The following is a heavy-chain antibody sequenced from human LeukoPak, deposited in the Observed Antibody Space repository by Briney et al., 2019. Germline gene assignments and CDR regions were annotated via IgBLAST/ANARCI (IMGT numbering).Heavy chain of an antibody. D-gene: IGHD3-22*01. J-gene: IGHJ4*02. CDR2: MNPNSGNT. CDR1: GYTFTSYD. Sequence: ASVKVSCKASGYTFTSYDINWVRQATGQGLEWMGWMNPNSGNTGYAQKFQGRVTITRNTSISTAYMELSSLRAEDTAVYYCARVSGYYSVVYFDYWGQGTLVTVSS. V-gene: IGHV1-8*03. CDR3: ARVSGYYSVVYFDY.